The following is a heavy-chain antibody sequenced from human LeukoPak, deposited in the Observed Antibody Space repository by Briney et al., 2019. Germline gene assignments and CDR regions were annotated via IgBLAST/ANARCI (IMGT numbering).Heavy chain of an antibody. CDR3: AKSWGEWWFGELLPRFDP. CDR1: GFTFSSYG. J-gene: IGHJ5*02. V-gene: IGHV3-30*18. D-gene: IGHD3-10*01. Sequence: GGSLRLSCAASGFTFSSYGMHWVRQAPGKGLEWVAVISYDGSNKYYADSVKGRFTISRDNSKNTLYLQMNSLRAEDTAVYYCAKSWGEWWFGELLPRFDPWGQGTLVTVSS. CDR2: ISYDGSNK.